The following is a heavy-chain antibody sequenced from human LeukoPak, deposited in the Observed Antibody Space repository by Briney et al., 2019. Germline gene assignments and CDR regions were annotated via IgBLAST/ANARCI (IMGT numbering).Heavy chain of an antibody. J-gene: IGHJ6*02. CDR1: GYTFTAYY. D-gene: IGHD2-15*01. Sequence: ASVNVSCKASGYTFTAYYMHWVRQAPGQRLGWRGWINPNSGGTNYAQKFQGRVTMTRDTSISTAYMGLSRLRSDDTAVYYCARNSGIMGYCSGGSCYSGDYYYGMDVWGQGTTVTVSS. CDR2: INPNSGGT. V-gene: IGHV1-2*02. CDR3: ARNSGIMGYCSGGSCYSGDYYYGMDV.